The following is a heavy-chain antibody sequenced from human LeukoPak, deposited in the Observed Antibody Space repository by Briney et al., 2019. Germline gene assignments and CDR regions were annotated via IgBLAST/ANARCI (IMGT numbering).Heavy chain of an antibody. CDR3: ARDTYDSWAYYFDY. CDR1: GFTFSSYA. J-gene: IGHJ4*02. V-gene: IGHV3-30-3*01. CDR2: ISYDGSKK. D-gene: IGHD3-3*01. Sequence: GGSLRLSCAASGFTFSSYAMHWVRQAPGKGLEWVAVISYDGSKKYYADSVKGRFTISRDNSKNTLYLQMNSLRAEDTAVYYCARDTYDSWAYYFDYWGQGTLVTVSS.